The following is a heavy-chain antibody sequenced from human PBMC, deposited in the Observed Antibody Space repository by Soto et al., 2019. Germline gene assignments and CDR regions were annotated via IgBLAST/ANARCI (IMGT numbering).Heavy chain of an antibody. CDR1: GFTFSSYG. V-gene: IGHV3-33*01. J-gene: IGHJ6*02. D-gene: IGHD2-8*02. CDR2: IWYDGSNK. Sequence: QVQLVESGGGVVQPGRSLRLSCAASGFTFSSYGMHWVRQAPGKGLEWVAVIWYDGSNKYYADSVKGRFTISRDNSKNTLYLQMNSLRAEDTAVYYCARDRRRMDYWLVYGMDVWGQGTTVTVSS. CDR3: ARDRRRMDYWLVYGMDV.